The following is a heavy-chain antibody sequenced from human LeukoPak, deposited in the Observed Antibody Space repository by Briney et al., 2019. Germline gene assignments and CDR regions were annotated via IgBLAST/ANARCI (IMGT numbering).Heavy chain of an antibody. CDR2: INYSGST. CDR1: GGSVSSTTYF. D-gene: IGHD3-9*01. Sequence: PSETLSLTCTVSGGSVSSTTYFWSWIHQPPGKGLEWIASINYSGSTYYNPSLKSRVTISVDTSENQFSLKLSSVTAADTAVYYCARGVVLTGYPLDFWGRGTLVTVSP. V-gene: IGHV4-39*07. J-gene: IGHJ4*02. CDR3: ARGVVLTGYPLDF.